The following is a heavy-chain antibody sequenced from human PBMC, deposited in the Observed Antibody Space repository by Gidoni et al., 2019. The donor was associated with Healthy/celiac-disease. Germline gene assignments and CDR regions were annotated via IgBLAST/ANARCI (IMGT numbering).Heavy chain of an antibody. CDR1: GFTFSSYD. Sequence: EVQLVESGGGLVQPGGSLRLSWPASGFTFSSYDMHWVRQATGKGLEWVSAIGTAGDTYYPGSVKGRFTISRENAKNSLYLQMNSLRAGDTAVYYCARGGSDYDGMDVWGQGTTVTVSS. CDR2: IGTAGDT. V-gene: IGHV3-13*01. CDR3: ARGGSDYDGMDV. D-gene: IGHD3-10*01. J-gene: IGHJ6*02.